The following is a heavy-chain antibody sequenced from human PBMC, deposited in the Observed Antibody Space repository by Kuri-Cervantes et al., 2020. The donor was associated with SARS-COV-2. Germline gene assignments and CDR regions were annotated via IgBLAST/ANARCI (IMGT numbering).Heavy chain of an antibody. V-gene: IGHV3-33*01. D-gene: IGHD1-26*01. J-gene: IGHJ6*02. CDR1: GFTFSSYG. CDR3: ARGLVGATNYYGMDV. CDR2: IWYDGSNK. Sequence: GGSLRLSCAASGFTFSSYGMHWVRQAPGKGLEWVAVIWYDGSNKYYADSVKGRFTISRDNSKNTLYLQMNSLRAEDTAVYYCARGLVGATNYYGMDVWGQGTTVTVSS.